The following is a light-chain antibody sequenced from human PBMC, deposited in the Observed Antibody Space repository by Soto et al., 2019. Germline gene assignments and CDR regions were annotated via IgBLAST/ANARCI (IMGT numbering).Light chain of an antibody. V-gene: IGLV1-40*01. Sequence: QSVLTQPPSVSGAPGQRVTLSCTGSSSNIGAGYNVHWYQKLPGTAPKLLISADSNRPSGVPDRFSGSKSGTSASLAITGLQAEDEAEYYCQSFDSSLGARVVFGGGTKLTVL. CDR3: QSFDSSLGARVV. J-gene: IGLJ2*01. CDR1: SSNIGAGYN. CDR2: ADS.